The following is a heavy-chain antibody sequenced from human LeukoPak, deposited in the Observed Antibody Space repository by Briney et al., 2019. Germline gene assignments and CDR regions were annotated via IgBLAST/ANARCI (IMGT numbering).Heavy chain of an antibody. J-gene: IGHJ3*02. CDR2: INHSGST. D-gene: IGHD2-2*01. CDR3: ARGRVVPAAIRDDAFDI. Sequence: TSETLSLTCAVYGGSFSGYYWSWIRQPPGKGLEWIGEINHSGSTNYNPSLKSRVTISVDTSKNQFSLKLSSVTAADTAVYYCARGRVVPAAIRDDAFDIWGQGTMVTASS. CDR1: GGSFSGYY. V-gene: IGHV4-34*01.